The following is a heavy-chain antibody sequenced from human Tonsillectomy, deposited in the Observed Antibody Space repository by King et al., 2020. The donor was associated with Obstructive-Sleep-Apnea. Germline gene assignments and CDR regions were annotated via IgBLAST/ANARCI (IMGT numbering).Heavy chain of an antibody. J-gene: IGHJ5*02. CDR1: GFTFSSYI. Sequence: EVQLVESGGGLVQPGGSLRLSCAASGFTFSSYIMNWVRQAPGKGLEWVSYISSHSSSIGYADSVKGRFTVSRDNAKNSLYLQMNSLRVEDTAVYYCARVWGGLRWDNWFDPWGQGTLVTVSS. CDR2: ISSHSSSI. CDR3: ARVWGGLRWDNWFDP. D-gene: IGHD3-16*01. V-gene: IGHV3-48*04.